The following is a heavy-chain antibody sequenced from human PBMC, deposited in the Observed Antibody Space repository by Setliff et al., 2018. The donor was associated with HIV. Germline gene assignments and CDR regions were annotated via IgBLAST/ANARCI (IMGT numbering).Heavy chain of an antibody. V-gene: IGHV1-46*01. CDR1: GYSFSKYG. CDR3: ARDWEARADYYDTSGQAQYFQH. J-gene: IGHJ1*01. D-gene: IGHD3-22*01. Sequence: ASVKVSCKASGYSFSKYGISWVRQAPGQGLEWMGIINPSGGTTSYAQKFQGRVTMTRDTSTSTVYMELSSLRSEDTAVYYCARDWEARADYYDTSGQAQYFQHWGQGTLVTVSS. CDR2: INPSGGTT.